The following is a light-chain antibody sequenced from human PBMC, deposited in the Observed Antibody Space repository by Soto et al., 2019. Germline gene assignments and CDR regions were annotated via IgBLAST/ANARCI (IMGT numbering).Light chain of an antibody. J-gene: IGLJ1*01. Sequence: QSVLTPPPSVSGAPGQRVTISCTGSSSNIGAGYDVNWYQQLPGAAPKFLIYGNSNRPSGVPDRFSGSKSGTSASLAITGLQAEDEADYYCQSYDSRLSGDVFVTGTKVTVL. CDR1: SSNIGAGYD. V-gene: IGLV1-40*01. CDR3: QSYDSRLSGDV. CDR2: GNS.